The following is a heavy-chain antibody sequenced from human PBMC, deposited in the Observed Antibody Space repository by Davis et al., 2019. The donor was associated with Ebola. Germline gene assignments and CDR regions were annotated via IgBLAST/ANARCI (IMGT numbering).Heavy chain of an antibody. J-gene: IGHJ4*02. D-gene: IGHD2-15*01. Sequence: MPSETLSLTCTVSGGSINSYYWSWIRQPPGKGLEWIGFVSYDGYPNYNPSLKSRVTISVDTSKNQFSLKLSSVTAADTAVYYCARTDRVCSGGTCYSGNDFDYWGQGTLVTVSS. CDR1: GGSINSYY. CDR2: VSYDGYP. V-gene: IGHV4-59*01. CDR3: ARTDRVCSGGTCYSGNDFDY.